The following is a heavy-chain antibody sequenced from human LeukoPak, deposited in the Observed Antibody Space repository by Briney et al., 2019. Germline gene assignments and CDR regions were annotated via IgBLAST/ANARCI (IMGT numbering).Heavy chain of an antibody. CDR3: ARHLPYSSSWYIGYYYYGMDV. D-gene: IGHD6-13*01. CDR1: GYTFTSYD. J-gene: IGHJ6*02. CDR2: MNPNSGNT. Sequence: ASVKVSCKASGYTFTSYDINWVRQATGQGLEWMGWMNPNSGNTGYVQKFQGRVTMTRNTSISTAYMELSSLRSEDTAVYYCARHLPYSSSWYIGYYYYGMDVWGQGTTVTVSS. V-gene: IGHV1-8*01.